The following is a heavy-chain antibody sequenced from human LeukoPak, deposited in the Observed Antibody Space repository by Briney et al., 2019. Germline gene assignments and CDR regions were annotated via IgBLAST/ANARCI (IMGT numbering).Heavy chain of an antibody. V-gene: IGHV5-51*01. CDR3: ATRYNCGWYHFDY. D-gene: IGHD6-19*01. Sequence: GESLKISCKGSGYSFTSYWIGWVRQMPGKGLEWMGIIYPGDSDTIYSPSLQGQVTISADKSISTAYMQWSSLKASDTAMYYCATRYNCGWYHFDYWGQGTLVTVSS. CDR2: IYPGDSDT. CDR1: GYSFTSYW. J-gene: IGHJ4*02.